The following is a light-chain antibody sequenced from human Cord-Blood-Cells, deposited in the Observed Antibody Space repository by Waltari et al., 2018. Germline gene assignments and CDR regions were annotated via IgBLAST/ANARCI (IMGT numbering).Light chain of an antibody. J-gene: IGLJ2*01. CDR2: DVS. CDR1: SSDVGGYNY. V-gene: IGLV2-14*01. CDR3: SSYTSSSTVV. Sequence: QSALTQPASVSGSPGQSITISCTGTSSDVGGYNYVSWYQQHPGKAPKLMIYDVSNRPSVVSNRFSGSKSGNTASLTISGLQAEDEADYYCSSYTSSSTVVFGGVTKLTVL.